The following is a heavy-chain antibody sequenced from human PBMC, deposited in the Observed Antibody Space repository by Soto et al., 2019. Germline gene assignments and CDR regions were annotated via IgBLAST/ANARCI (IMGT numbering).Heavy chain of an antibody. Sequence: GGSLRLSCAASGFTFSSYAMHWVRQAPGKGLEYVSAISSNGGSTYYANSVKGRFTISRDNSRNTLYLQMNSLRDDDTALYFCAKGSADGIPYYFDFWGQGTLVTVSS. V-gene: IGHV3-64*01. CDR2: ISSNGGST. CDR3: AKGSADGIPYYFDF. D-gene: IGHD6-13*01. J-gene: IGHJ4*02. CDR1: GFTFSSYA.